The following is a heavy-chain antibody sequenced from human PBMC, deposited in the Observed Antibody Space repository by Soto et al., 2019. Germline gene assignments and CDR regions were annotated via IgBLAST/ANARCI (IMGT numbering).Heavy chain of an antibody. V-gene: IGHV1-69*13. J-gene: IGHJ4*02. D-gene: IGHD3-22*01. Sequence: ASVKVSCKASGGTFSSYAISWVRQAPGQGLEWTGGIIPIFGTANYAQKFQGRVTITADESTSTAYMELSSLRSEDTAVYYCARESRSYYYDSSGYPPDYWGQGTLVTVSS. CDR2: IIPIFGTA. CDR1: GGTFSSYA. CDR3: ARESRSYYYDSSGYPPDY.